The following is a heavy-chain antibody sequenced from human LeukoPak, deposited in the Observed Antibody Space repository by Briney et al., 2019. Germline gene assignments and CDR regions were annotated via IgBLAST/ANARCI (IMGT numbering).Heavy chain of an antibody. Sequence: GGSLRLSCAASGFTFSSYGMHWVRQAPGKGLEWVAVISYDGSNKYYADSVKGRFTISRDNSKNTLYLQMNSLRAEDTAVYYCAKDSGSYFNHRYFDYWGQGTLVPVSS. CDR3: AKDSGSYFNHRYFDY. CDR1: GFTFSSYG. CDR2: ISYDGSNK. D-gene: IGHD1-26*01. V-gene: IGHV3-30*18. J-gene: IGHJ4*02.